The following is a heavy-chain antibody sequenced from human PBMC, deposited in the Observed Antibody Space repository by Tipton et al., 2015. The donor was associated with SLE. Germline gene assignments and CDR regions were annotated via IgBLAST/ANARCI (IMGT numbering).Heavy chain of an antibody. Sequence: TLSLTCTVSGGSISSSSYYWGWIRQPPGKGLEWIGSIYYSGSTYYNPSLKSRVTISVDTSKNQFSLKLSSVTAADTAVYYCARGGTALNYWGQGTLVTVSS. D-gene: IGHD5-18*01. CDR2: IYYSGST. CDR1: GGSISSSSYY. J-gene: IGHJ4*02. CDR3: ARGGTALNY. V-gene: IGHV4-39*07.